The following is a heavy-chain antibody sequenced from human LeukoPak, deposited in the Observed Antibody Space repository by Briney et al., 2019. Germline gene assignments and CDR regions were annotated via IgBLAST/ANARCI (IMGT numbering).Heavy chain of an antibody. Sequence: GGSLRLSCAASGFTFSSYGMHWVRQAPGKGLEWVAFIRYDGSNKYYADSVKGRFTISRDNSKNTLYLQMNSLRAEDTAVYYCAKDLERQLTRGGYFDYWGQGTLVTVSS. J-gene: IGHJ4*02. V-gene: IGHV3-30*02. CDR1: GFTFSSYG. CDR2: IRYDGSNK. D-gene: IGHD1-1*01. CDR3: AKDLERQLTRGGYFDY.